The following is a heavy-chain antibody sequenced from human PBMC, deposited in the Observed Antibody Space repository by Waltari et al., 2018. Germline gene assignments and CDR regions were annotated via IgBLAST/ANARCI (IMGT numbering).Heavy chain of an antibody. D-gene: IGHD6-13*01. V-gene: IGHV4-34*01. CDR3: ARVMGGRGYRSSWWAWFDP. Sequence: QVQLQQWGAGLLTPSETLSLTCAVSGGPFSGYSWSWIRQPPGKGLEWIGEINDSGNTKYNPSLKSRVTTSVDTSRNQFSLKLRSVTAADTAVYYCARVMGGRGYRSSWWAWFDPWGQGTLVTVSS. CDR2: INDSGNT. J-gene: IGHJ5*02. CDR1: GGPFSGYS.